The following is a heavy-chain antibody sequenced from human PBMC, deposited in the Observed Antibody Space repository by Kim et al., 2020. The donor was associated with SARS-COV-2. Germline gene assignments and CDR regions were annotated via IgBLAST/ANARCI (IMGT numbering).Heavy chain of an antibody. Sequence: GRFTISRDNAKNSLYLQMNSLRAEDTALYYCAKAHLHYYDSSGYYQPFDYWGQGTLVTVSS. CDR3: AKAHLHYYDSSGYYQPFDY. J-gene: IGHJ4*02. V-gene: IGHV3-9*01. D-gene: IGHD3-22*01.